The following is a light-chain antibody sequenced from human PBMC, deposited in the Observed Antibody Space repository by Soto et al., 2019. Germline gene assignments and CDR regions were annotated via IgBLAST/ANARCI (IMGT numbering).Light chain of an antibody. J-gene: IGKJ5*01. V-gene: IGKV1-33*01. CDR1: QDITNY. Sequence: DIQMTQSPSSLSSSVGDRVTITCRASQDITNYLNWYQQKPGKAPKLLIYDASNLETGVPSRFSGSGSGTDFTFTISNLQPEDIATYYCQHYDNFPITFGQGTRLEI. CDR2: DAS. CDR3: QHYDNFPIT.